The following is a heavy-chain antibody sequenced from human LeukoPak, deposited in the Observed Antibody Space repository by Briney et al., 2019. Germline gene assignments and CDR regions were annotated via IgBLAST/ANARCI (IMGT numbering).Heavy chain of an antibody. V-gene: IGHV4-34*01. J-gene: IGHJ4*02. CDR2: INHSGST. Sequence: PSETLSLTCVVYGGSFSDYYWSWIRQPPGKGLEWIGEINHSGSTNYNPSLKSRVTISVDTSKNQFSLKLSSVTAADTAVYYCARSREYYDSSGYYEYWGQGTLVTVSS. CDR3: ARSREYYDSSGYYEY. D-gene: IGHD3-22*01. CDR1: GGSFSDYY.